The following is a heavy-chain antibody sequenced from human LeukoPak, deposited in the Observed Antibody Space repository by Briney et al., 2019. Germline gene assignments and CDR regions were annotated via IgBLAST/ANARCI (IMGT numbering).Heavy chain of an antibody. J-gene: IGHJ5*02. CDR3: ARDFRIWFGDPYNWFDP. CDR1: GYTLTELS. D-gene: IGHD3-10*01. Sequence: GASVKVSCKVSGYTLTELSMHWVRQAPGQGLEWMGWINPNSGGTNYAQKFQGRVTMTRDTSISTAYMELSRLRSDDTAVYYCARDFRIWFGDPYNWFDPWGQGTLVTVSS. V-gene: IGHV1-2*02. CDR2: INPNSGGT.